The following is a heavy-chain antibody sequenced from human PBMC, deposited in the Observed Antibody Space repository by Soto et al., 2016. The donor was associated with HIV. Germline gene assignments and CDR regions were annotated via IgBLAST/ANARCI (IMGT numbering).Heavy chain of an antibody. J-gene: IGHJ4*02. CDR1: GYTFTSYD. CDR2: MNPNSGKT. V-gene: IGHV1-8*03. CDR3: ARETADSSGYYYRY. Sequence: QVQLVQSGAEVKKPGASVKVSCKASGYTFTSYDINWVRQATGQGLGWMGWMNPNSGKTGYAEKFQGRVTITRNTSISTAYMELSSLRSEDTAVYYCARETADSSGYYYRYWGQGTLVTVSS. D-gene: IGHD3-22*01.